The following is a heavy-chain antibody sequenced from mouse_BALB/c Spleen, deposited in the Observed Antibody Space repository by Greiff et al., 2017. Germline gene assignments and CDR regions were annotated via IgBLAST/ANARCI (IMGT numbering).Heavy chain of an antibody. V-gene: IGHV1-7*01. CDR1: GYTFTSYW. J-gene: IGHJ4*01. Sequence: QVQLKESGAELAKPGASVKMSCKASGYTFTSYWMHWVKQRPGQGLEWIGYINTSTGYTEYNQKFKDKATLDADKSTSTAYMQLSSLTSEDTAVYYCARVLLRYAMDYWGQGTSVTVSS. CDR3: ARVLLRYAMDY. CDR2: INTSTGYT. D-gene: IGHD1-1*01.